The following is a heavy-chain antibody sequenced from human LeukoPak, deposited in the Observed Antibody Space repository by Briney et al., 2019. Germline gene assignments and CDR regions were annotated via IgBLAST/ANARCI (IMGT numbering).Heavy chain of an antibody. CDR3: ASRNDILTGYVFDS. V-gene: IGHV4-59*01. D-gene: IGHD3-9*01. CDR1: GGSISSYY. CDR2: IYYSGST. Sequence: SETLSLTCTVSGGSISSYYWSWIRQPPGKGLEWIGYIYYSGSTNYNPSLKSRVTISVDTSKNQFSLKLSSVTAADTAVYYCASRNDILTGYVFDSWGQGTLVTVSS. J-gene: IGHJ4*02.